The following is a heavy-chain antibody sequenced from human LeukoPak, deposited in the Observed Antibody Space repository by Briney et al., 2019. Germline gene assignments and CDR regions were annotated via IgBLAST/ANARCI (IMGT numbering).Heavy chain of an antibody. CDR2: VSRGGSEA. J-gene: IGHJ6*02. Sequence: PGGSLRLSCAASGFALSSHWMTWVRQVPGRGPEWVANVSRGGSEAYYLDSVKGRFTISKDNAKNSLYLQMNSLRAEDTALYHCARNNGMDVWGQGTTVIVSS. V-gene: IGHV3-7*03. CDR1: GFALSSHW. CDR3: ARNNGMDV.